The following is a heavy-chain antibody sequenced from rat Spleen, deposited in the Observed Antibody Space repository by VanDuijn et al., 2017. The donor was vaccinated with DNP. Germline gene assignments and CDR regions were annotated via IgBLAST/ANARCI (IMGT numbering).Heavy chain of an antibody. CDR1: GYTFTTYY. V-gene: IGHV1-43*01. J-gene: IGHJ3*01. CDR3: ARESDGVWLAY. Sequence: QVQLQQSGAELAKPGSSVMISCRASGYTFTTYYIGWIKQTTRQGLEFIGYINMGSGGTNYNEKFKGKATLTVGKSSSTAFMQLSSLTPDDSAVYYCARESDGVWLAYWGQGTLVTVSS. D-gene: IGHD4-3*01. CDR2: INMGSGGT.